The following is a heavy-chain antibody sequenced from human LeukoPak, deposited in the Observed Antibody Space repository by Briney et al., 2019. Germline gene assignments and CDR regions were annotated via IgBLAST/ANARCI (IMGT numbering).Heavy chain of an antibody. Sequence: PSQTLSLTCAVSGGSISSGGYSWSWIRQPPGKGLEWIGYIYHSGSTYYNPSLKSRVTISVDRSKNQFSLKLSSVTAADTAVYYCARGAMVRGRWGSGLDYWGQGTLVTVSS. CDR3: ARGAMVRGRWGSGLDY. V-gene: IGHV4-30-2*01. CDR2: IYHSGST. D-gene: IGHD3-10*01. J-gene: IGHJ4*02. CDR1: GGSISSGGYS.